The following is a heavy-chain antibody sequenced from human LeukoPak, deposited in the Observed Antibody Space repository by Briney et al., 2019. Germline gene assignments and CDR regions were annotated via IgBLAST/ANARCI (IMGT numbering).Heavy chain of an antibody. CDR1: GFTFSNYA. J-gene: IGHJ5*02. Sequence: GGSLRLSCAASGFTFSNYAMSWVRQAPGKGLEWVSAISGSGGSTYYADSVKGRFTISRDNSKNTLYLQMNSLRAEDTAVYYCARAGDSMIIDPWAQGTLVTVSS. V-gene: IGHV3-23*01. CDR2: ISGSGGST. CDR3: ARAGDSMIIDP. D-gene: IGHD3-22*01.